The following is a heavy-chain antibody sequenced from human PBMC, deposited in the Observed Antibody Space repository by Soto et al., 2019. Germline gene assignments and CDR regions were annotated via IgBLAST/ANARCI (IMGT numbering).Heavy chain of an antibody. CDR1: GFTFSSYG. D-gene: IGHD3-9*01. J-gene: IGHJ6*02. CDR3: AKDMEYDILTGPSQIRYYCYGMAV. Sequence: GGSLRLSCAASGFTFSSYGMHWVRQAPGKGLEWVAVISYDGSNKYYADSVKGRFTISRDNSKDTLYLQMNSLRAEDTAVYYCAKDMEYDILTGPSQIRYYCYGMAVWAQGTTVPASS. CDR2: ISYDGSNK. V-gene: IGHV3-30*18.